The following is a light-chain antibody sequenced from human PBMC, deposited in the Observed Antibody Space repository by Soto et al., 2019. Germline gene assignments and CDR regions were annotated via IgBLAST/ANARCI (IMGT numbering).Light chain of an antibody. CDR2: AAS. CDR1: QSISSY. J-gene: IGKJ1*01. Sequence: DIQMTQSPSSLSASVGDRVTITCRASQSISSYLNWYQQKPGKAPKLLIYAASSLQSGVPSRFRGSGSGTDFTLTISSLQPEDCATYYCQQRYSTSWTFGQGTKVEIK. CDR3: QQRYSTSWT. V-gene: IGKV1-39*01.